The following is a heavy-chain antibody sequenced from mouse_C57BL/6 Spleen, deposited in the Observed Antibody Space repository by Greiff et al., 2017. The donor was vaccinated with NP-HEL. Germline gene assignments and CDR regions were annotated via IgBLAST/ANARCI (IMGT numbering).Heavy chain of an antibody. CDR3: TPNYYGSSPWFAY. CDR2: IDPENGDT. V-gene: IGHV14-4*01. D-gene: IGHD1-1*01. J-gene: IGHJ3*01. Sequence: EVKLQESGAELVRPGASVKLSCTASGFNIKDDYMHWVKQRPEQGLEWIGWIDPENGDTEYASKFQGKATITADTSSNTAYLQLSSLTSEDTAVYYCTPNYYGSSPWFAYWGQGTLVTVSA. CDR1: GFNIKDDY.